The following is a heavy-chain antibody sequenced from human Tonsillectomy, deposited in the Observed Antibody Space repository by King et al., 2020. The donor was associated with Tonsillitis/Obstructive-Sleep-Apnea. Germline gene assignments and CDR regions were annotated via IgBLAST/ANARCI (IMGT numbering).Heavy chain of an antibody. Sequence: VQLVESGGGVVQPGRSLRLSCAASGFTFSSYAMYWVRQAPGKGLEWVAVISYDGSNKYYENSVKGRFTISRDNSKNTLYLQMNSLRAEDTAVYYCARERYCSSISCLRDAFDVWGQGTMVSVSS. CDR1: GFTFSSYA. V-gene: IGHV3-30*01. D-gene: IGHD2-2*01. J-gene: IGHJ3*01. CDR3: ARERYCSSISCLRDAFDV. CDR2: ISYDGSNK.